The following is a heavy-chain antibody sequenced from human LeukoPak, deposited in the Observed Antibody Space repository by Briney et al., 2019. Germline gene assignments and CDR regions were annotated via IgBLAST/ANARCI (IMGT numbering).Heavy chain of an antibody. CDR3: AREPPPTDGDLDWFDP. CDR1: GFTFSSYW. D-gene: IGHD4-17*01. V-gene: IGHV3-7*01. Sequence: PGGSLRLSCAASGFTFSSYWMSWVRQAPGKGLEWVANIKQDGSEKYYVDSVKGRFTISRDNAKNSLYLQMNSLRAEDTAVYYCAREPPPTDGDLDWFDPWGQGTLVTVSS. J-gene: IGHJ5*02. CDR2: IKQDGSEK.